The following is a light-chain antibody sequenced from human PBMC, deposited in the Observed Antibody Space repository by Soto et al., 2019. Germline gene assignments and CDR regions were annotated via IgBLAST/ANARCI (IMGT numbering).Light chain of an antibody. CDR2: EVS. V-gene: IGLV2-14*02. CDR1: SSDVGGYIL. Sequence: QSVLTQPASVSGSPGQSITISCTGTSSDVGGYILVSWYQQHPGKAPKLMIYEVSNRPSGVSNRFSGSKSGNTASLTISGLQAEDEADYYFFSYTSSSTRVFGGGTKLTVL. CDR3: FSYTSSSTRV. J-gene: IGLJ3*02.